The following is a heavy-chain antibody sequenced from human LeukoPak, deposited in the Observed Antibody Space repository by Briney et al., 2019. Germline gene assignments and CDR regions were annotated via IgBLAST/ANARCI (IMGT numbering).Heavy chain of an antibody. CDR3: AKDGVVGAANGDFFDC. D-gene: IGHD1-26*01. J-gene: IGHJ4*02. CDR1: GFTFSTYA. V-gene: IGHV3-23*01. Sequence: GGSLRLSCAASGFTFSTYAMNWVRQAPGKGLEWVSSISGSAGTTYYADSVKGRFTISRDNSKNTLFLQMNSLRAEDTAVYYCAKDGVVGAANGDFFDCWGQGTLDTISS. CDR2: ISGSAGTT.